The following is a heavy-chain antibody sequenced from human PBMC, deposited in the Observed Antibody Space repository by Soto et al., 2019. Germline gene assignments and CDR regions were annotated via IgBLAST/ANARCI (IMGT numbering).Heavy chain of an antibody. CDR3: ARMYSSSRGYFDL. Sequence: EVQLVESGGGLVKPGGSLRLSCAASGFTFSSYSMNWVRQAPGKGPEWVSSISSSSSYIYYADSVKGRFTISRDNAKNSLYLQMNSLRAEDTAVYYCARMYSSSRGYFDLWGRGTLVTVSS. D-gene: IGHD6-13*01. V-gene: IGHV3-21*01. CDR2: ISSSSSYI. CDR1: GFTFSSYS. J-gene: IGHJ2*01.